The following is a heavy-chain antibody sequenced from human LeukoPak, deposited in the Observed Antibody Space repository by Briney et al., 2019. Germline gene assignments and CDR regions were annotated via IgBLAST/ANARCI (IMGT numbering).Heavy chain of an antibody. CDR3: ATGGILPGYLTSDY. D-gene: IGHD3-9*01. CDR1: GYTLTELS. Sequence: ASVKVSCKVSGYTLTELSMHWVRQAPGKGLEWMGGFDPEDGETIYAQKFQGRVTMTEDTSTDTAYMELSSLRSEDTAVYYCATGGILPGYLTSDYWGKGTLVTVS. CDR2: FDPEDGET. V-gene: IGHV1-24*01. J-gene: IGHJ4*02.